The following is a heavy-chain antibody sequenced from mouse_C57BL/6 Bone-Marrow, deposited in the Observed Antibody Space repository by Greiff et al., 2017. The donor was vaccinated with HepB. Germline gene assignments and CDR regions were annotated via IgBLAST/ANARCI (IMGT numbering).Heavy chain of an antibody. CDR3: ARMEWRDSSGYGFAY. CDR1: GFSLSTFGMG. J-gene: IGHJ3*01. CDR2: IWWDDDK. Sequence: QVTLKESGPGILQPSQTLSLTCSFSGFSLSTFGMGVGWIRQPSGKGLEWLAHIWWDDDKYYNPALKSRLTISKDTSKNQVFLKIANVDTADTATYYCARMEWRDSSGYGFAYWGQGTLVTVSA. V-gene: IGHV8-8*01. D-gene: IGHD3-2*02.